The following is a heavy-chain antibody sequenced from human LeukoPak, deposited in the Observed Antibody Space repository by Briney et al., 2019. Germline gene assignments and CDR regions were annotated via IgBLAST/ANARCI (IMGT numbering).Heavy chain of an antibody. V-gene: IGHV5-10-1*01. D-gene: IGHD3-16*02. CDR3: ARHGVAYYDYVWGSYRDDY. J-gene: IGHJ4*02. CDR1: GYSFTSYW. Sequence: GESLKISCKGSGYSFTSYWISWVRQMPGKGLEWMGRIDPSDSYTNYSPSFQGHVTISADKSISTAYLQWSSLKASDTAMYYCARHGVAYYDYVWGSYRDDYWGQETLVTVSS. CDR2: IDPSDSYT.